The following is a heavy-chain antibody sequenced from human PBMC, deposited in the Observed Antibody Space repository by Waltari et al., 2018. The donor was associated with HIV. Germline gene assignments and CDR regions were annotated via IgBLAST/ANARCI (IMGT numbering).Heavy chain of an antibody. CDR2: ISGSGGST. Sequence: EVQLLESGGGLVQPGGSLRLSCAASGFTFSSYAMSWVRQAPGKGLEWVSAISGSGGSTYYADSVKGRITISRDNSKNTLYLQMNSLRAEDTAVYYCAKSGVGDIVVVPAATAYFDYWGQGTLVTVSS. J-gene: IGHJ4*02. V-gene: IGHV3-23*01. CDR3: AKSGVGDIVVVPAATAYFDY. CDR1: GFTFSSYA. D-gene: IGHD2-2*01.